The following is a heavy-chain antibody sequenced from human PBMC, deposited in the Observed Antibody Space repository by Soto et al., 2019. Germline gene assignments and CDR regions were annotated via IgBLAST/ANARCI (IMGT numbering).Heavy chain of an antibody. CDR3: VRDLNGSGDY. V-gene: IGHV4-59*01. Sequence: SETLSLTCTVSGGSTTSDYWSWIRQPPGKGLEWRGYIFHSLGAKYNPSLGSRGTISLDTSKNQLSLSMRSVTAADTAIYFCVRDLNGSGDYWGQGTLVTVSS. D-gene: IGHD3-10*01. CDR1: GGSTTSDY. J-gene: IGHJ4*02. CDR2: IFHSLGA.